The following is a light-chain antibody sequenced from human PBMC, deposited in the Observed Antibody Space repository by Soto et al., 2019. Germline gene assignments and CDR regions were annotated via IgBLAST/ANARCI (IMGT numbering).Light chain of an antibody. Sequence: DIQMTQSPSSLSASVGDRVTITCRASQGIRNYLAWYQQKPGKVPKLLIYTASTLQSGVPSRFSGSGSGTDFTLTISSPQPEDAATYYCQKYSGPPYTFGQGTKLEIK. J-gene: IGKJ2*01. CDR3: QKYSGPPYT. V-gene: IGKV1-27*01. CDR1: QGIRNY. CDR2: TAS.